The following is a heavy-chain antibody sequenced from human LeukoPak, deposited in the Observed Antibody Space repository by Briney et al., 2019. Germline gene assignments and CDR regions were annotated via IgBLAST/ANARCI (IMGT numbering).Heavy chain of an antibody. J-gene: IGHJ5*02. D-gene: IGHD1-26*01. V-gene: IGHV3-21*01. Sequence: GGSLRLSWAPYGFTFSGYSMNWVRQAPGKGLEWVSSISSGSSFIYYADSVKGRFTVSRDNAKNSLYLQMNSLRAEDTAVYYCARDQGGERWFDPWGQGTLVTVS. CDR3: ARDQGGERWFDP. CDR1: GFTFSGYS. CDR2: ISSGSSFI.